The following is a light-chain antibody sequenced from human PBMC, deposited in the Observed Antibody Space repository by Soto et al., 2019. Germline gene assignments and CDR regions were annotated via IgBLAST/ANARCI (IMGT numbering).Light chain of an antibody. Sequence: QSVLTQPPSASGTPGQRVTISCSGSSSNIGTGYDAHWYQQVPGTAPKLLIYRNSNRPSGVPDRFSGSKSGTSASLAITGLQAEDEADYYCQSYDSSLSGYVFGTGTKVTVL. CDR1: SSNIGTGYD. CDR2: RNS. J-gene: IGLJ1*01. V-gene: IGLV1-40*01. CDR3: QSYDSSLSGYV.